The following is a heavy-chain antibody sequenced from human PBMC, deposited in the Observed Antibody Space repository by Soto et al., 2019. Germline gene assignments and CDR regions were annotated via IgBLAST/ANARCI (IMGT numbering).Heavy chain of an antibody. J-gene: IGHJ6*02. CDR3: ARLYDYGDYYYYGMDV. Sequence: PSETLSLTCTVSGGSVSNYYWSWIRQPPGRGLEWIGHIHNSGSPYNNPSLRNRVTISADTSMNQFSLKLSSVTAADTAVYYCARLYDYGDYYYYGMDVWGQGTTVTVSS. CDR2: IHNSGSP. D-gene: IGHD4-17*01. CDR1: GGSVSNYY. V-gene: IGHV4-4*09.